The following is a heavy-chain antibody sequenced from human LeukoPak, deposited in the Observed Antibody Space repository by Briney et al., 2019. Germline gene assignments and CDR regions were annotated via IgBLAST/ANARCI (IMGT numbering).Heavy chain of an antibody. CDR3: ARVAKTGYFDY. Sequence: KPGGSVILPCEVSGYIFMIDYMNWIRQAPGKGLEWVGRMKSNRDGGTTDYAAPVKGRFTISRDDSKNTVYLQMNSLRAEDTAVYYCARVAKTGYFDYWGQGALVTVSS. CDR2: MKSNRDGGTT. V-gene: IGHV3-15*01. CDR1: GYIFMIDY. J-gene: IGHJ4*02. D-gene: IGHD1-14*01.